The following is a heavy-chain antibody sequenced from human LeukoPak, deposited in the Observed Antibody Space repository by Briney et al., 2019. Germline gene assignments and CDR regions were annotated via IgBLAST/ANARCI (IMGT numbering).Heavy chain of an antibody. Sequence: GGSLRLSCAASGFTFGSYAMSWVRQAPGKGLEWVSAISGSGGSTYYADSVKGRFTISRDNSKNTLYLQMNSLRAEDTAVYYCAKGHGYCTNGVCYPKYYFDYWGQETLVTVSS. CDR1: GFTFGSYA. CDR2: ISGSGGST. CDR3: AKGHGYCTNGVCYPKYYFDY. D-gene: IGHD2-8*01. J-gene: IGHJ4*02. V-gene: IGHV3-23*01.